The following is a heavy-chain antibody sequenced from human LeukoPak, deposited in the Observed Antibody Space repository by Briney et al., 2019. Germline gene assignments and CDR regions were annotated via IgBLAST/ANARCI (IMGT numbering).Heavy chain of an antibody. D-gene: IGHD2-15*01. J-gene: IGHJ4*02. V-gene: IGHV3-30*03. Sequence: GGSLRLSCAASGFTFSSYGMHWVRQAPGKGLEWVAVISYDGSNKYYADSVKGRFTISRDNSKNTLYLQMNSLRADDTAVYYCAGGLLGCGGGSCYPTDYWGQGTLVTVSS. CDR2: ISYDGSNK. CDR3: AGGLLGCGGGSCYPTDY. CDR1: GFTFSSYG.